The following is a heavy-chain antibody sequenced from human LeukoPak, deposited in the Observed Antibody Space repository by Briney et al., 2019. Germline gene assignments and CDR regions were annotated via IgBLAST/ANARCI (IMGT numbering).Heavy chain of an antibody. CDR1: GFTFNNYW. CDR2: INQDGSDK. CDR3: ARGTTMTPGIDF. Sequence: GGSLRLSCAASGFTFNNYWMNWVRQAPGKDLEWVANINQDGSDKSYVDSVKGRFTISRDNAKNSVYLQVNSLRAEDTAVYYCARGTTMTPGIDFWGQGTLVTVSS. V-gene: IGHV3-7*03. J-gene: IGHJ4*02. D-gene: IGHD3-22*01.